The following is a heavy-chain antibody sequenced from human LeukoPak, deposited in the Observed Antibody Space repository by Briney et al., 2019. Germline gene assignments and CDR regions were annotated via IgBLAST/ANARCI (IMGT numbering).Heavy chain of an antibody. CDR3: ARERAAQYDY. CDR2: ISSSSSYI. V-gene: IGHV3-21*01. CDR1: GFTFSSYS. D-gene: IGHD4-11*01. Sequence: PGRSLRLSCAASGFTFSSYSINWVSQAPGKGLEWVSSISSSSSYIYYADSVKGRFTMSRDNAKNSLYLQMSSLRAEDTAVYYCARERAAQYDYWGQGILVTVSS. J-gene: IGHJ4*02.